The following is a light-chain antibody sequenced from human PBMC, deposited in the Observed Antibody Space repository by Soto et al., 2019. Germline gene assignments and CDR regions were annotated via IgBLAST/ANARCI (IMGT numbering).Light chain of an antibody. J-gene: IGKJ1*01. CDR3: QQYNSYSWT. CDR2: DAS. V-gene: IGKV1-5*01. Sequence: DIQMTQSPSTLSASVGDRVTITCRANKSISSWLAWYQQKPGKDPKLLIYDASSLESGVPARFSGSGSGTEFTLTISSLQPDDVATYYCQQYNSYSWTFGQGTKVEIK. CDR1: KSISSW.